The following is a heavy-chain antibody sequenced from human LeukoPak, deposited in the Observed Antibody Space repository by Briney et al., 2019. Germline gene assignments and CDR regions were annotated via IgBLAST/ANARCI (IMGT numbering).Heavy chain of an antibody. D-gene: IGHD3-10*01. Sequence: GGSLRPSCAASGFTFSTYAMSWVRQAPGKGLEWVSGLSGSGGSTNYADSVKGRFTISRDNSKNTLYLQMLSLRAEDTAVYYCAKELKHYFGSGTYYIPYYGMDVWGQGTTVTVSS. V-gene: IGHV3-23*01. CDR3: AKELKHYFGSGTYYIPYYGMDV. J-gene: IGHJ6*02. CDR1: GFTFSTYA. CDR2: LSGSGGST.